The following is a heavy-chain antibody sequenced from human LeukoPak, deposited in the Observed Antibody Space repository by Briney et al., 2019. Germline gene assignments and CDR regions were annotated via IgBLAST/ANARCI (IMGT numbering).Heavy chain of an antibody. CDR1: GFRFSSYS. Sequence: GGSLRLSCAASGFRFSSYSMNWVRQAPGKGLEWVSSISSSRDYIYYADSVKVRFTISRDNAKNSLYLQMNSLRAEDTAVYYCARDSHPFYYGSGDSSVDAFDIWGQGTMVTVSS. J-gene: IGHJ3*02. V-gene: IGHV3-21*01. CDR2: ISSSRDYI. D-gene: IGHD3-22*01. CDR3: ARDSHPFYYGSGDSSVDAFDI.